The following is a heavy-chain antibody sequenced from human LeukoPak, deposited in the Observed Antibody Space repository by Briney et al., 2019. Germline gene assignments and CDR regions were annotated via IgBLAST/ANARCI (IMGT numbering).Heavy chain of an antibody. CDR2: INTNTGNP. V-gene: IGHV7-4-1*02. CDR3: ARDISNYYDSSGYGY. CDR1: GYTFTSYA. Sequence: GASVKVSCKASGYTFTSYAMNWVRQAPGQGLEWMGWINTNTGNPTYAQGFTGRFVFSLDTSVSTAYLQISSLKAEDTAVYYRARDISNYYDSSGYGYWGQGTLVTVSS. J-gene: IGHJ4*02. D-gene: IGHD3-22*01.